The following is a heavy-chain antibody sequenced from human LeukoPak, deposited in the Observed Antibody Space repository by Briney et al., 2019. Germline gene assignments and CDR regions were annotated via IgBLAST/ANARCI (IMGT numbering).Heavy chain of an antibody. J-gene: IGHJ4*02. Sequence: SETLSLTCAVYGGSFSGYYWSWIRQPLGKGLEWIGEINHSGSTNYNPSLKSRVTISVDTSKNQFSLKLSSVTAADTAVYYCARGGRVVPAAMHYWGQGTLVTVSS. V-gene: IGHV4-34*01. D-gene: IGHD2-2*01. CDR2: INHSGST. CDR1: GGSFSGYY. CDR3: ARGGRVVPAAMHY.